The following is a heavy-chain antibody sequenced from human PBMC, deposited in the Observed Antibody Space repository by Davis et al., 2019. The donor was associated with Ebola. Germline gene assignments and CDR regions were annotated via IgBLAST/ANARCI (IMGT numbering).Heavy chain of an antibody. Sequence: SVKVSCKASGSTFTSYGTSCLRPPPGQRLAWLGWISAYNGNPNHAQKLQGRVTMTTDTSTSTASMELRSLRSDDTAVYYCARDRVSSGWWDYWEQGSLVTVSS. CDR1: GSTFTSYG. CDR3: ARDRVSSGWWDY. V-gene: IGHV1-18*01. CDR2: ISAYNGNP. D-gene: IGHD6-19*01. J-gene: IGHJ4*02.